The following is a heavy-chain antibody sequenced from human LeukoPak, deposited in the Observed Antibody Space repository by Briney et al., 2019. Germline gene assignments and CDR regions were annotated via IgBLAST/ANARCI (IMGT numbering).Heavy chain of an antibody. V-gene: IGHV1-69*13. CDR1: GGTYSSYA. Sequence: SVNVSCKASGGTYSSYAISWVRQPPGRGLEGVGGIIPIFGTANYAQKFQGRVTITADESTSTAYMELSSLRSEDTAVYYCARGPGLYSSGWYSVFDYWGQGTLVTVSS. J-gene: IGHJ4*02. D-gene: IGHD6-19*01. CDR3: ARGPGLYSSGWYSVFDY. CDR2: IIPIFGTA.